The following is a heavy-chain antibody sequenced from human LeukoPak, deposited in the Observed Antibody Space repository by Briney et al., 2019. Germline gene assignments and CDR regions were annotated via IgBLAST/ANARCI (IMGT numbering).Heavy chain of an antibody. CDR1: GGSMNHHY. CDR3: AEIPRD. Sequence: SETLSLTCTVSGGSMNHHYWSWVRQPPGKEPEWIAYIYDSGTSATTDYNASLKSRVTISMDTSKRQFSLRLDSVTAADTVVYYCAEIPRDWGQGTLVTVSS. CDR2: IYDSGTSATT. J-gene: IGHJ4*02. V-gene: IGHV4-59*11.